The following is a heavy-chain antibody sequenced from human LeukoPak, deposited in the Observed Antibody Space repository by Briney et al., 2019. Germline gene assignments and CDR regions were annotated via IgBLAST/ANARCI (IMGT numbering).Heavy chain of an antibody. J-gene: IGHJ3*02. CDR2: INWNGGRT. CDR3: AREPLGIDSLGHAFDI. V-gene: IGHV3-20*04. CDR1: GFTFADYG. D-gene: IGHD3-9*01. Sequence: GGSLRLSCAASGFTFADYGMTWVRQVPGKGLEWVSGINWNGGRTGYADSVKGRFTISRDNAKNSLYPQMSGLRADDTAVYYCAREPLGIDSLGHAFDIWGQGTMVTVSS.